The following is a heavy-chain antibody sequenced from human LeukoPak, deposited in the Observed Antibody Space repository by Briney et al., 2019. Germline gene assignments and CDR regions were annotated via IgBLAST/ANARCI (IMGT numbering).Heavy chain of an antibody. CDR2: INPNSGGT. D-gene: IGHD3-3*01. CDR3: ARDLGQLFWSVSTCDY. V-gene: IGHV1-2*02. Sequence: GASVKVSCKASGYTFTGYYMHWVRQAPGQGLEWMGWINPNSGGTNYAQKFQGRVTMTRDTSISTAYMELSRLRSDDTAVYYCARDLGQLFWSVSTCDYWGQGTLVTVPS. CDR1: GYTFTGYY. J-gene: IGHJ4*02.